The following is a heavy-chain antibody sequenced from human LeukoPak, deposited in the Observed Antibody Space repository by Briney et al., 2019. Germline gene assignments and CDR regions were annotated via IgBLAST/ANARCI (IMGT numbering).Heavy chain of an antibody. J-gene: IGHJ4*02. CDR3: ARLQDQDIQLWSSLTDY. CDR1: GYSFTSYW. D-gene: IGHD5-18*01. CDR2: IYPGDSDT. V-gene: IGHV5-51*01. Sequence: GESLQISCKGSGYSFTSYWIGWVRQMPGKGLEWMGIIYPGDSDTRYSPSFQGQVTISADKSISTAYLQWSSLKASDTAMCYCARLQDQDIQLWSSLTDYWGQGTLVTVSS.